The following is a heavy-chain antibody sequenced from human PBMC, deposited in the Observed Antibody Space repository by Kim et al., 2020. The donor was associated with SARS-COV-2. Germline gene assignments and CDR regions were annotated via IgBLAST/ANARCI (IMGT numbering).Heavy chain of an antibody. Sequence: SETLSLTCTVSGGSINNSSYYWGWIRQPPGKVLEWIGSVYYSGTTYYTPSLKSRVTISVDTSNNHFSLRLSSVTAADTAVYYCARLRSGVGWFDPWGQGTLVTVSS. V-gene: IGHV4-39*02. D-gene: IGHD5-12*01. CDR2: VYYSGTT. CDR1: GGSINNSSYY. J-gene: IGHJ5*02. CDR3: ARLRSGVGWFDP.